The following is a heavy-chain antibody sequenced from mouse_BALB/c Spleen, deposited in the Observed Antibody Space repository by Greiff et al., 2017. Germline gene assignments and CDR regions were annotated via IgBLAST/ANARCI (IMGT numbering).Heavy chain of an antibody. Sequence: EVKLMESGAELVKPGASVKLSCTASGFNIKDTYMHWVKQRPEQGLEWIGRIDPANGNTKYDPKFQGKATITADTSSNTAYLQLSSLTSEDTAVYYCARGTTGADYWGQGTTLTVSS. V-gene: IGHV14-3*02. D-gene: IGHD1-1*01. CDR1: GFNIKDTY. CDR3: ARGTTGADY. J-gene: IGHJ2*01. CDR2: IDPANGNT.